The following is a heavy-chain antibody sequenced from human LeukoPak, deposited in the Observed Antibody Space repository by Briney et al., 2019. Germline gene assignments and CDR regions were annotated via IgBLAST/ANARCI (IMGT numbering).Heavy chain of an antibody. CDR2: IYSGGST. V-gene: IGHV3-53*01. D-gene: IGHD3-10*01. CDR1: GFTVSSNY. J-gene: IGHJ5*02. CDR3: ARERYYYGSGRPNWFDP. Sequence: GGSLRLSCAASGFTVSSNYMSWVRQAPGKGLEWVSVIYSGGSTYYADSVKGRFTISRDNSKNTLYLQMNSLRAEDTAVYYCARERYYYGSGRPNWFDPWGQGTLVTVSS.